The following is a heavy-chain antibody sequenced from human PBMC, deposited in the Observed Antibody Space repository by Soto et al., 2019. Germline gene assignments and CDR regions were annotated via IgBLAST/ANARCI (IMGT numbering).Heavy chain of an antibody. CDR3: ARHFRASSSALGYFDY. J-gene: IGHJ4*02. CDR2: IYYTGNT. Sequence: QLQLQESGPGLVKPSETLSLTCTVSSGSIDSSSYNWAWIRQPPGKGPEWIGSIYYTGNTYYIPSLKSRVTISVDTSKNQFSLKVNSVTAADTAVYYCARHFRASSSALGYFDYWGQGTLVTVSS. D-gene: IGHD6-6*01. CDR1: SGSIDSSSYN. V-gene: IGHV4-39*01.